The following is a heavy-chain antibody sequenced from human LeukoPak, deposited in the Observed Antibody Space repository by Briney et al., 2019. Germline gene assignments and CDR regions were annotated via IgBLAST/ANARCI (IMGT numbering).Heavy chain of an antibody. J-gene: IGHJ4*02. D-gene: IGHD3-10*01. V-gene: IGHV4-39*07. CDR3: ARAPRGITMVRYFDY. CDR2: IYYSGST. CDR1: GGSISSSSYY. Sequence: SETLSLTCTVSGGSISSSSYYWGWIRQPPGKGLEWIGSIYYSGSTYYNPSLKSRVTISVDTSKNQFSLKLSSVIAADTAVYYCARAPRGITMVRYFDYWGQGTLVTVSS.